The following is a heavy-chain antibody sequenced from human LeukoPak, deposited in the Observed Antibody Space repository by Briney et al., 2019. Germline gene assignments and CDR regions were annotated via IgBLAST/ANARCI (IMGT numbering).Heavy chain of an antibody. D-gene: IGHD3-16*01. J-gene: IGHJ4*02. Sequence: AASVKVSCKASGYTFTGYYMHWVRQAPGQGLEWMGWINPNSGTTNYAQKFQGRVTVTRDTSISTAYMELSRLESDDTAVYYCARDLMTTPTWDFDYWGQGTLVTVAS. V-gene: IGHV1-2*02. CDR3: ARDLMTTPTWDFDY. CDR2: INPNSGTT. CDR1: GYTFTGYY.